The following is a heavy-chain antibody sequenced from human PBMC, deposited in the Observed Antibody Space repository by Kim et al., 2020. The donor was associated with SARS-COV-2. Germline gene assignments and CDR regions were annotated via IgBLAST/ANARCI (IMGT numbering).Heavy chain of an antibody. CDR3: ARDKAVGAFDY. V-gene: IGHV1-2*06. J-gene: IGHJ4*02. CDR1: GYTFSGYN. D-gene: IGHD6-19*01. CDR2: ISPNTGGT. Sequence: ASVKVSCKASGYTFSGYNIHWVRQAPGQGLEWMGRISPNTGGTDYALKFQGRVTMTRDTSISTTNMELSRVTSEDTAVYYFARDKAVGAFDYWGQGTLVT.